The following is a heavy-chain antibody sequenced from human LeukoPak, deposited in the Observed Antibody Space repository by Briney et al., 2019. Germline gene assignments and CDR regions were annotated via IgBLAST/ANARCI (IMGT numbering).Heavy chain of an antibody. CDR2: IIPIFGTA. J-gene: IGHJ4*02. V-gene: IGHV1-69*01. Sequence: ASVKVSCKASGGTFSSYAISWVRQAPGQGLEWMGGIIPIFGTANYAQKFQGRVTITADESTSTAYVELSSLRSEDTAVYYCAREVFRGDIVAVPAAPGRYYFDYWGQGTLVTVSS. CDR1: GGTFSSYA. CDR3: AREVFRGDIVAVPAAPGRYYFDY. D-gene: IGHD2-2*01.